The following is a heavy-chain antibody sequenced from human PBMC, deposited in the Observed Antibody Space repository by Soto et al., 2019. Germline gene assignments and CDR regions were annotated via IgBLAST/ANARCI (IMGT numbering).Heavy chain of an antibody. Sequence: GESLKISCKGSGYSFTSYWIGWVRQMPGKGLEWMGIIYPGDSDTRYSPSFQGQVTISADKSISTAYLQWSSLKASDTAMYYCARDAYGYGSGSSLPDYWGQGTLVTVSS. CDR3: ARDAYGYGSGSSLPDY. J-gene: IGHJ4*02. D-gene: IGHD3-10*01. V-gene: IGHV5-51*01. CDR2: IYPGDSDT. CDR1: GYSFTSYW.